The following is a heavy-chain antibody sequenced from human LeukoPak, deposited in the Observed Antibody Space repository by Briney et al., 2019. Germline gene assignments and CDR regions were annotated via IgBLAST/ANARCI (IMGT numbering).Heavy chain of an antibody. Sequence: GGSLRLSCAASGFTFSSYAMSWVRQAPGKGLEWVSAISGSGGSTYYADSVKGRFTISRDNSKNTLYLQMNSLRVEDTAVYYCAKREPTRGYYYYYMDVWGKGTTVTVSS. V-gene: IGHV3-23*01. CDR1: GFTFSSYA. CDR2: ISGSGGST. CDR3: AKREPTRGYYYYYMDV. D-gene: IGHD1-14*01. J-gene: IGHJ6*03.